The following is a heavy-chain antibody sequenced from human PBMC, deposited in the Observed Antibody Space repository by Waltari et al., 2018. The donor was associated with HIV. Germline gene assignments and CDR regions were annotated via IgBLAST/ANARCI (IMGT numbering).Heavy chain of an antibody. CDR1: VGSIKNPAYY. J-gene: IGHJ2*01. CDR2: IYLAGNT. Sequence: QVQLQESGPGLVKPSETLSLVCSVSVGSIKNPAYYWAWIRQPPGKGFEWIGTIYLAGNTYYKTSNNSSLQSRIAISAYTANNHFSLRLASVTAADTAVYFCSRLILRTTSRYFAAWGRGTLVTVSS. D-gene: IGHD1-7*01. CDR3: SRLILRTTSRYFAA. V-gene: IGHV4-39*02.